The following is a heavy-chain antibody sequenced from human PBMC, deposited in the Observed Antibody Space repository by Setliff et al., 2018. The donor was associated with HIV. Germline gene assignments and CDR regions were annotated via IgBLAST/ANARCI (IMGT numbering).Heavy chain of an antibody. Sequence: ASVKVSCKASGYTSTNYGMSWVRQAPGQGLEWMGWISAYNGNTHYAQELQGRVTMTTDTSTSTAYMELRSLRSDDTAVYYCARDYYGSGSYFILDYWGPGTLVTVSS. CDR1: GYTSTNYG. CDR3: ARDYYGSGSYFILDY. V-gene: IGHV1-18*01. J-gene: IGHJ4*02. CDR2: ISAYNGNT. D-gene: IGHD3-10*01.